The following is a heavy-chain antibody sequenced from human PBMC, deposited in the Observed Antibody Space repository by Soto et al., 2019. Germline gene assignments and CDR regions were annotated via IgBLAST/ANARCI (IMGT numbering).Heavy chain of an antibody. CDR1: GGSISSDNYF. Sequence: TSETLSLTCTVSGGSISSDNYFWSWIRQHPGKGLEWIGYIFYKGRTYYTPSLKSRVTISVDTSKNQFSLKLNSVTAADTAVYYCATAPTYPVGYFDYWGQGTLVTVSS. CDR2: IFYKGRT. J-gene: IGHJ4*02. V-gene: IGHV4-31*03. CDR3: ATAPTYPVGYFDY. D-gene: IGHD1-26*01.